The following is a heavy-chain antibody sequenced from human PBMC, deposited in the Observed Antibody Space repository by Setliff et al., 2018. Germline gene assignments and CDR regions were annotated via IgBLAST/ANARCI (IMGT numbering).Heavy chain of an antibody. CDR1: RDSFTNYW. Sequence: GESLKISCKESRDSFTNYWIIWVRQVPGKGLEWMGMIFPADADTRYNPSFKGQVTMSLDRSITTAYLQWDSLKIEDTAMYYCTRDWDAALANWGQGTLVTVSS. CDR2: IFPADADT. V-gene: IGHV5-51*01. CDR3: TRDWDAALAN. J-gene: IGHJ4*02. D-gene: IGHD5-18*01.